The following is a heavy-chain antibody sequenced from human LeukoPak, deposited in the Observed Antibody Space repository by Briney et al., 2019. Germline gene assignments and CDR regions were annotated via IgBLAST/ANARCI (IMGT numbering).Heavy chain of an antibody. CDR1: GGSFSGYY. J-gene: IGHJ4*02. D-gene: IGHD3-10*01. CDR2: INHSGST. V-gene: IGHV4-34*01. CDR3: ARVPTYGERESTLDY. Sequence: SETLSLTCAVYGGSFSGYYWSWIRQPPGKGLEWIGEINHSGSTNYNPSLKSRVTISVDTSKNQFPLKLSSVTAADTAVYYCARVPTYGERESTLDYWGQGTLVTVSS.